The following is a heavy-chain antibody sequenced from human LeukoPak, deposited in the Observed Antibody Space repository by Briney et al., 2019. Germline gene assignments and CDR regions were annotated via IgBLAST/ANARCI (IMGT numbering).Heavy chain of an antibody. CDR3: TRGGWYYYYYYMDV. D-gene: IGHD5-24*01. CDR1: ALTFSSYA. Sequence: GGSLRLSCAPSALTFSSYAMSWVRQAPGEGLEWVSGISGRGSSTYYADSVKGRSTISRDDSKNTAYLQMNSLKTEDTAVYYCTRGGWYYYYYYMDVWGKGTTVTVSS. CDR2: ISGRGSST. J-gene: IGHJ6*03. V-gene: IGHV3-23*01.